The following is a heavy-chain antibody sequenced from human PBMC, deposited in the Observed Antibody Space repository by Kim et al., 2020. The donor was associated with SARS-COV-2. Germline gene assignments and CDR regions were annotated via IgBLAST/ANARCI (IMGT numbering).Heavy chain of an antibody. Sequence: PSLKSRVTISVDTSKNQFSLELSSVTAADTAVYYCARGPSYDSSGRLFDPWGQGTLVTVSS. CDR3: ARGPSYDSSGRLFDP. D-gene: IGHD3-22*01. J-gene: IGHJ5*02. V-gene: IGHV4-31*02.